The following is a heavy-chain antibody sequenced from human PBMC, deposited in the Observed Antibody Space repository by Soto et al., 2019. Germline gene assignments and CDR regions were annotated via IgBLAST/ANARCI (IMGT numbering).Heavy chain of an antibody. V-gene: IGHV3-13*01. CDR3: ARTDYLGAFDI. Sequence: GGSLRLSCAASGFTFSSYGMHWVRHATGKGLEWVSAIGTAGDTYYPGSVKGRFTISRENAKNSLYLQMNSLRAGDTAVYYCARTDYLGAFDIWGQGTMVTVSS. D-gene: IGHD4-17*01. CDR1: GFTFSSYG. CDR2: IGTAGDT. J-gene: IGHJ3*02.